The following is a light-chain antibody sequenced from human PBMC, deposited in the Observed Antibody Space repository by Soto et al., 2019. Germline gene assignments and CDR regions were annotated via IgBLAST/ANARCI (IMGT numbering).Light chain of an antibody. CDR3: QQYDNLPFT. J-gene: IGKJ4*01. CDR2: AAS. V-gene: IGKV1-33*01. Sequence: DIQMTQSPSSLSASVGDRVTITCQASQDVSNYLSWYQQKPGKAPKLLIYAASNVETGVPLRFSGSGSGTHFTFTISSLQPEDIATYYCQQYDNLPFTFGGGSNVEIK. CDR1: QDVSNY.